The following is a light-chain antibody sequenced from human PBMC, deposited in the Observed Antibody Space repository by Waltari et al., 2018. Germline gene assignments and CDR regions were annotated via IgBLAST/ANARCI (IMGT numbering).Light chain of an antibody. CDR2: DAS. CDR1: QTISTD. CDR3: QQRSNWLT. J-gene: IGKJ4*01. Sequence: EIVMTQSPASLDLSPGERATLSCRASQTISTDLAWKQQKPGQAPMLLIYDASNTATGIPARFSGSGSWTDFTLTISSLEPEDFAVYYCQQRSNWLTFGGGTKVEIK. V-gene: IGKV3-11*01.